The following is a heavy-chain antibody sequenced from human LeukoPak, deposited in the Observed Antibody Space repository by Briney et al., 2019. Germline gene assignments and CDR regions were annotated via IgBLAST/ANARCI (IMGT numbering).Heavy chain of an antibody. J-gene: IGHJ1*01. V-gene: IGHV3-7*01. CDR2: IKQDGNEK. CDR3: ARASGSYFSLAEYFQH. Sequence: GGSLRLSCAASGFTFSSYWMSWVRQAPGKGLEWVASIKQDGNEKYYVDSVKGRFTISRDNAKNSLYLQMNSLRAEDTAVYYCARASGSYFSLAEYFQHWGQGTLVTVSS. D-gene: IGHD1-26*01. CDR1: GFTFSSYW.